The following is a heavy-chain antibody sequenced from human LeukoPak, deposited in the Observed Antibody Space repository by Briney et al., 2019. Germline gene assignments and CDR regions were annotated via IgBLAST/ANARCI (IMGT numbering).Heavy chain of an antibody. J-gene: IGHJ4*02. CDR1: GFTFSSYG. CDR3: AKDHVLGSIVGALPAPFDY. Sequence: GGSLRLSCAASGFTFSSYGMHWVRQAPGKGLEWVAFIRYDGSNKYYADSVKGRFTISRDNSKNTLYLQMNSLRAEDTAVYYCAKDHVLGSIVGALPAPFDYWGQGTLVTVSS. D-gene: IGHD1-26*01. V-gene: IGHV3-30*02. CDR2: IRYDGSNK.